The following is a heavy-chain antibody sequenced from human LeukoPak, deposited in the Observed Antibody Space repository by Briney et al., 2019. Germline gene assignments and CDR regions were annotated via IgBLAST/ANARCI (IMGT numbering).Heavy chain of an antibody. J-gene: IGHJ4*02. CDR1: GYPISSGYY. CDR3: ARQGCTNGVCYGFDY. V-gene: IGHV4-38-2*01. Sequence: PSETLSLTCAVSGYPISSGYYWGWIRQPPGKGLEWIGSIYHSGSTYYNPSLKSRVTISVDTSKNQFSLKLSSVTAADTAVYYCARQGCTNGVCYGFDYWGQGTLVTVSS. CDR2: IYHSGST. D-gene: IGHD2-8*01.